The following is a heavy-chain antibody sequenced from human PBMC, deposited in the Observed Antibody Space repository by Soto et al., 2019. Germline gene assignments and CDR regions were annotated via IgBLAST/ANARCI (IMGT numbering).Heavy chain of an antibody. D-gene: IGHD1-26*01. V-gene: IGHV3-21*01. CDR2: ISRNGNNT. CDR1: GFTFSSYA. CDR3: ARVFSVSSRPRGYYYYYMDV. J-gene: IGHJ6*03. Sequence: VGSLRLSCAASGFTFSSYAMSWVRQAPGKGLEWVSSISRNGNNTYYADSVKGRFTISRDNAENSLYLQMNSLRAEDTAVYYCARVFSVSSRPRGYYYYYMDVWGKGTMVTVSS.